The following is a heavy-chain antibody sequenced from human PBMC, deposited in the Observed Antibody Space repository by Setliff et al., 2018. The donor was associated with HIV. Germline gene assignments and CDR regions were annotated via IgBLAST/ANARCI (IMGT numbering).Heavy chain of an antibody. Sequence: PSETLSLTCTVSGGSITSADYYWTWIRQPAGKGLEWIGRFSVPGTTNYGPSFKRRLTIWVDMSKNQFSLKLTSVTAADTAVYYCARRKGGYGLDVWGQGTTVTVSS. CDR2: FSVPGTT. CDR1: GGSITSADYY. V-gene: IGHV4-61*02. J-gene: IGHJ6*02. CDR3: ARRKGGYGLDV. D-gene: IGHD3-16*01.